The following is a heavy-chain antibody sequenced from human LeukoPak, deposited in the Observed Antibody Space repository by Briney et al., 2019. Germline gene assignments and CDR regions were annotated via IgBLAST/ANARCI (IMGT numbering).Heavy chain of an antibody. CDR3: ARVPAGVIGMKDAFDI. Sequence: GGSLRLSCAASGFTFSSYSMNWVRQAPGKGLQWVSSISSSSNYIYDADSVKGRFTISRDNAKNSLYLQMDSLRAEDTAVYYCARVPAGVIGMKDAFDIWGQGTMVTVSS. CDR1: GFTFSSYS. CDR2: ISSSSNYI. V-gene: IGHV3-21*01. D-gene: IGHD3-16*02. J-gene: IGHJ3*02.